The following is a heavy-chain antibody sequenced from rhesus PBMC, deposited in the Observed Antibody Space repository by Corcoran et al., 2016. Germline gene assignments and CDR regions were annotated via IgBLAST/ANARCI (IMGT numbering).Heavy chain of an antibody. V-gene: IGHV1-111*02. CDR3: ARGTTVATYFDY. Sequence: EVQLVPSGAEVKKPGATVNISCKASGYTFPDHYLHWVRPAPGKGLAGRGGVDPEDGEADYAQKLQDRVTSTADMSTDTAYMELSRLRSEDTAVYDCARGTTVATYFDYWGQGVLVTVSS. CDR1: GYTFPDHY. CDR2: VDPEDGEA. J-gene: IGHJ4*01. D-gene: IGHD4-29*01.